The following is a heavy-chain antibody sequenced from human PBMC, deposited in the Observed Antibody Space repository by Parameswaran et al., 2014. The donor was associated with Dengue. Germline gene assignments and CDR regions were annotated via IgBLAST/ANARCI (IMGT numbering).Heavy chain of an antibody. CDR2: INHSGST. CDR3: ARGGEAMEYYYDSSGEPSDY. D-gene: IGHD3-22*01. J-gene: IGHJ4*02. CDR1: GGSFSGYY. V-gene: IGHV4-34*01. Sequence: SETLSLTCAVYGGSFSGYYWSWIRQPPGKGLEWIGEINHSGSTNYNPSLKSRVTISVDTSKNQFSLKLSSVTAADTAVYYCARGGEAMEYYYDSSGEPSDYWGQGTLVTVSS.